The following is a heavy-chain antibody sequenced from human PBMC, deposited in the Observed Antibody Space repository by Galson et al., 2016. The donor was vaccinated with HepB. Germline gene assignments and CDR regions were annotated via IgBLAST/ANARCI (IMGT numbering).Heavy chain of an antibody. CDR2: ISYDGIDK. CDR1: GFSFRNHA. V-gene: IGHV3-30-3*01. CDR3: ARGGSPLSPSDY. Sequence: SLRLSCAASGFSFRNHAMHWVRQAPGKGLEWVAVISYDGIDKYYAESVKGRFTISRYNDKNTLYLQMNSLRPEDTAMFYCARGGSPLSPSDYWGQGTLVTASS. D-gene: IGHD1-26*01. J-gene: IGHJ4*02.